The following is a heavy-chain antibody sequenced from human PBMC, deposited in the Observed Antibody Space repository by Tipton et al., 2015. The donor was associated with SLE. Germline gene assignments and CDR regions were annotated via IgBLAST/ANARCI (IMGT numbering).Heavy chain of an antibody. J-gene: IGHJ4*02. CDR3: TRDLLTTMTISY. D-gene: IGHD4-11*01. CDR1: GFTFSTYG. V-gene: IGHV3-33*01. Sequence: RSLRLSCAASGFTFSTYGLHWVRQAPGKGLEWVAFIRYDGTNKYHADSVKGRFTISRDNTKNSLYLQMNGLRAEDTAIYYCTRDLLTTMTISYWGQGTQVTVSS. CDR2: IRYDGTNK.